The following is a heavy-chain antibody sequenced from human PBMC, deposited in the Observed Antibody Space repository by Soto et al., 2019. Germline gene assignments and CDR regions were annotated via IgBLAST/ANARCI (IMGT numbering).Heavy chain of an antibody. CDR3: ARDYYDFWSGYSSVFDP. CDR2: IIPIFGTA. Sequence: QVQLVQSGAEGKKPGSSVKVSCKASGGTFSSYAISWVRQAPGQGLEWMGGIIPIFGTANYAQKFQGRVTITADEATSTAYMELSSLRSEDTAVYYCARDYYDFWSGYSSVFDPWGQGTLVTVSS. V-gene: IGHV1-69*12. D-gene: IGHD3-3*01. CDR1: GGTFSSYA. J-gene: IGHJ5*02.